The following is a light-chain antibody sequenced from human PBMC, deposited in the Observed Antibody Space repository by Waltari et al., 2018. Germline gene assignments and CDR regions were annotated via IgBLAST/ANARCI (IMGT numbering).Light chain of an antibody. V-gene: IGKV3-11*01. CDR2: DAS. J-gene: IGKJ4*01. CDR3: QQRSRWPLT. Sequence: EIVLTQSPAPLSLSPGESATLSCRASQSIDIYLAWYQQRPGQAPTLLISDASYRATGIPARFRGSGSGTDFTLTISSLEPEDFAVYSCQQRSRWPLTFGGGTKVEL. CDR1: QSIDIY.